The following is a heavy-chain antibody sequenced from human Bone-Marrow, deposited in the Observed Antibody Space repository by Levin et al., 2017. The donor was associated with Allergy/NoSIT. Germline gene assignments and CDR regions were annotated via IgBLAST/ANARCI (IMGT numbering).Heavy chain of an antibody. J-gene: IGHJ6*03. V-gene: IGHV4-59*01. CDR2: IYYSGST. D-gene: IGHD4-23*01. CDR3: ARAIPSGGNSYYYDYMDV. Sequence: SETLSLTCTVSGGSISGYYWSWIRQPPEKGLEWIGYIYYSGSTKYNASLKSRVTISVDTSKNQFSLKLTSVTAADTAVYYCARAIPSGGNSYYYDYMDVWGKGTTVTVSS. CDR1: GGSISGYY.